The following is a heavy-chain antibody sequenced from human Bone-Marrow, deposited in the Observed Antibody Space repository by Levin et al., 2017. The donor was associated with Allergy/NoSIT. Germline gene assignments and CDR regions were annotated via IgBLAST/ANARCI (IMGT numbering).Heavy chain of an antibody. D-gene: IGHD4-11*01. CDR2: IYASGAA. Sequence: SETLSLTCSVSGGSVSGRSYYWSWIRQPPGKGLEYIGHIYASGAATYNPSLKSRVILSVDVSKNHFSLKLTSVTAADTAVYYCASDYSNDGFYYNGLEVWGQGTTVTVSS. CDR1: GGSVSGRSYY. V-gene: IGHV4-61*03. CDR3: ASDYSNDGFYYNGLEV. J-gene: IGHJ6*02.